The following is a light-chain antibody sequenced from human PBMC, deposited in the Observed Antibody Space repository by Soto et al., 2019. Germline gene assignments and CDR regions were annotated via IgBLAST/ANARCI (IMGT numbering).Light chain of an antibody. CDR3: QQYGVSPLT. V-gene: IGKV3-20*01. Sequence: EIVLTQSPGTLSLSPGERVTLSCRASQNVYINSLAWYQQKPGQTPRLLIYGASTRAAAVPDRFSGSGSGTDFALSIDGLXXEDFAIYYCQQYGVSPLTFGPGTRVD. CDR1: QNVYINS. CDR2: GAS. J-gene: IGKJ3*01.